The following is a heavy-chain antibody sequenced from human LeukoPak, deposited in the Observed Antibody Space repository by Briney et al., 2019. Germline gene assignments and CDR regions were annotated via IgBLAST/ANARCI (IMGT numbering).Heavy chain of an antibody. D-gene: IGHD2-2*02. CDR3: ARVGSGCSSTSCYSAYYYYYMDV. Sequence: PSETLSLTCTVSGGSISSSSYYWGWIRQPPGKGLEWIGSIYYSGSTYYNPSLESRVTISVDTSKNQFSLKLSSVTAADTAVYYCARVGSGCSSTSCYSAYYYYYMDVWGKGTTVTVSS. CDR1: GGSISSSSYY. J-gene: IGHJ6*03. CDR2: IYYSGST. V-gene: IGHV4-39*01.